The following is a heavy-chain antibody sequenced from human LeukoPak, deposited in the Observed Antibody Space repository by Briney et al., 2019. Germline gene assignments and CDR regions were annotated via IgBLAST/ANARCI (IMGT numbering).Heavy chain of an antibody. CDR1: GFTFSSYS. Sequence: GGSLRLSCAASGFTFSSYSMNWVRQAPGKGLEWVSSISSSSNYIYYADSVKGRFTISRDNSKNTLYLQMNSLRAEDTAVYYCAKDVGYDYVWGSYRYSDYWGQGTLVTVSS. V-gene: IGHV3-21*04. CDR3: AKDVGYDYVWGSYRYSDY. CDR2: ISSSSNYI. J-gene: IGHJ4*02. D-gene: IGHD3-16*02.